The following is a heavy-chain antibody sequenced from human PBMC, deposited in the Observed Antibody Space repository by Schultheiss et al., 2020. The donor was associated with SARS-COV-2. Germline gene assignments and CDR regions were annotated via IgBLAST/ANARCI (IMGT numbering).Heavy chain of an antibody. CDR3: ARAERRWLQLNGWYFDL. J-gene: IGHJ2*01. CDR1: GFTFSSYA. D-gene: IGHD5-24*01. Sequence: GGSLRLSCAASGFTFSSYAMHWVRQAPGKGLEWVAVISYDGSNKYYADSVKGRFTISRDNSKNTLYLQMNSLRAEDTAVYYCARAERRWLQLNGWYFDLWGRGTLVTVSS. CDR2: ISYDGSNK. V-gene: IGHV3-30-3*01.